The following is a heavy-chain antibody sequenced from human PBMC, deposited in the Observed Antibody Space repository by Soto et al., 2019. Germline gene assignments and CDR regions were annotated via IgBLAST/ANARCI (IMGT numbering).Heavy chain of an antibody. J-gene: IGHJ4*02. Sequence: GASVKVSCKASGYTFTSYGISWVRQAPGQGLEWMGWINPNSGGTNYAQKFQGWVTMTRDTSISTAYMELSRLRSDDTAVYYCARGSSARITIFGVVTVPFDYWGQGTLVTVSS. CDR3: ARGSSARITIFGVVTVPFDY. CDR1: GYTFTSYG. V-gene: IGHV1-2*04. D-gene: IGHD3-3*01. CDR2: INPNSGGT.